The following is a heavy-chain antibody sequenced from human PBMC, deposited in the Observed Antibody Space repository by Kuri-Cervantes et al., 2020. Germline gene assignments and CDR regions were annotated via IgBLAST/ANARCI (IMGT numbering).Heavy chain of an antibody. J-gene: IGHJ5*02. Sequence: SGPTLVKPTQTLTLTCTFSGFSLSTSGVGVGWIRQPPGKALEWLALIYLDDDKRYSPSLKSRPTITKDTSKNQVVLTMTNMDPVDTATYYCAHAVGSGWYGWFDPWGQGTLVTVSS. CDR1: GFSLSTSGVG. CDR2: IYLDDDK. V-gene: IGHV2-5*02. CDR3: AHAVGSGWYGWFDP. D-gene: IGHD6-19*01.